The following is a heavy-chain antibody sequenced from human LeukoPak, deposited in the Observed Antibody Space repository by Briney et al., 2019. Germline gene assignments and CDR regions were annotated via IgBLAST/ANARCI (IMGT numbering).Heavy chain of an antibody. V-gene: IGHV3-7*04. CDR3: ARAGYCDY. D-gene: IGHD2-15*01. Sequence: GGSLRLSCAVSGFTFSSYWMSWVRQAPGKGLEWVANINQDGSEKYYVDSVKGRFTISRDNAKNSLYLQMNSLRAEDTAVYYCARAGYCDYWGQGTLVTVSS. J-gene: IGHJ4*02. CDR1: GFTFSSYW. CDR2: INQDGSEK.